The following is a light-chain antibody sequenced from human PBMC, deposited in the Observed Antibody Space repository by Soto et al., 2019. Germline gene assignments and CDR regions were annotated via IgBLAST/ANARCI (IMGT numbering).Light chain of an antibody. J-gene: IGKJ2*01. CDR3: QQYGSAPYT. CDR1: QRVSSSY. CDR2: GAS. V-gene: IGKV3-20*01. Sequence: DIVLTQSPGTLSLSPGERATLSCRASQRVSSSYLAWFQQKPGQAPRLLIYGASSRAAGIPDRFSGSGSGTDFTLTVSRLEPEDFVLYYCQQYGSAPYTFGQGTKLEIK.